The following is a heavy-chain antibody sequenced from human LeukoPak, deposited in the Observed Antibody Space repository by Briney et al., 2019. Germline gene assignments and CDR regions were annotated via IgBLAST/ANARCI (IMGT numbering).Heavy chain of an antibody. J-gene: IGHJ3*02. Sequence: SETLSLTCTVSGGSISSYYWSWIRQPPGKGLEWIGYIYYSGSTNYNPSLKSRVTISVDTSKNQFSLKLSSVTAADTAVYYCARFDLPVGAFDIWGQGTMVTVSS. D-gene: IGHD3-9*01. CDR1: GGSISSYY. V-gene: IGHV4-59*01. CDR2: IYYSGST. CDR3: ARFDLPVGAFDI.